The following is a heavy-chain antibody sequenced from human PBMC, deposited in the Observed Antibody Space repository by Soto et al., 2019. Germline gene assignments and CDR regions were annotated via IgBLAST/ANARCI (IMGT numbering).Heavy chain of an antibody. CDR3: ARKYYYGSGSSPGAFDI. V-gene: IGHV1-3*01. D-gene: IGHD3-10*01. J-gene: IGHJ3*02. Sequence: QVQLVQSGAEVKKPGASVKVSCKASGYTFTSYAMHWVRQAPGQRLEWMGWINAGNGNTKYSQKFQGRVTITRDTPASTAYMELSSLRSEDTAVYYCARKYYYGSGSSPGAFDIWGQGTMVTVSS. CDR1: GYTFTSYA. CDR2: INAGNGNT.